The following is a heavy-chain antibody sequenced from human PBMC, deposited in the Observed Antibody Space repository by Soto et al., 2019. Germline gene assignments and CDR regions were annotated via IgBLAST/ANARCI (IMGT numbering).Heavy chain of an antibody. CDR1: GYTFTSYG. CDR2: ISAYNGNT. Sequence: ASVKVSCKASGYTFTSYGISWVRQAPGQGLEWMGWISAYNGNTNYAQKLQGRVTMTTDTSTSTAYMELRSLRSDDTAVYYCAQTIGTTGVPKDPIIDDAFDIWGQGTMVTVSS. J-gene: IGHJ3*02. CDR3: AQTIGTTGVPKDPIIDDAFDI. V-gene: IGHV1-18*01. D-gene: IGHD1-7*01.